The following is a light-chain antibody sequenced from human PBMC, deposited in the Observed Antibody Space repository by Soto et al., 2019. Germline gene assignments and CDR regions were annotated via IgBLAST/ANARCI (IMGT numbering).Light chain of an antibody. V-gene: IGKV1-9*01. CDR1: QGISSY. J-gene: IGKJ4*01. CDR2: DAS. Sequence: ILLTQSPASLSASLGDRVTITCRASQGISSYLGWYQQKPGHAPNLLIYDASTLHSGVPSRFSGGGSGTDFTLTISSLPPEVFATYYCQHIDVYPLTFGGGTKVDIK. CDR3: QHIDVYPLT.